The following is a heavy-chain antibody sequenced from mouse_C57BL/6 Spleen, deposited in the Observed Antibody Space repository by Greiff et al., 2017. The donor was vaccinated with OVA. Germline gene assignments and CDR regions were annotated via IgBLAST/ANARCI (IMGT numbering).Heavy chain of an antibody. D-gene: IGHD2-3*01. CDR1: GFTFSDYG. J-gene: IGHJ4*01. CDR2: ISSGSSTI. Sequence: DVMLVESGGGLVKPGGSLKLSCAASGFTFSDYGMHWVRQAPEKGLEWVAYISSGSSTIYYADTVKGRFTISRDNAKNTLFLQMTSLRSEDTAMYYCAREIYDGYYRLYAMDYWGQGTSVTVSS. V-gene: IGHV5-17*01. CDR3: AREIYDGYYRLYAMDY.